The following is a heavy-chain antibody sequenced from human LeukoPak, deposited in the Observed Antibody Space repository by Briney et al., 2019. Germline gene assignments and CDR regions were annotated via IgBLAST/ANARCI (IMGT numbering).Heavy chain of an antibody. V-gene: IGHV3-21*01. D-gene: IGHD3-10*01. CDR3: AREAPGGSYYNY. J-gene: IGHJ4*02. Sequence: GGSLRLSCAASGFTFSGYSMNWVRQAPGKGLEWVSSISSSSSYIYYADSVKGRFTISRDNAKNSLYLQMNSLRAEDTAVYYCAREAPGGSYYNYWGQGTLVTVSS. CDR2: ISSSSSYI. CDR1: GFTFSGYS.